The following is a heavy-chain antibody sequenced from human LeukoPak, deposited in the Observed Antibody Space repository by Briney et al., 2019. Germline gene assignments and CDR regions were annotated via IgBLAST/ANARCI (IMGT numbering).Heavy chain of an antibody. CDR2: ICGSDGSR. CDR3: AKGGSPSCYSSSGY. CDR1: GFTFSTYA. Sequence: QPGGSLRLSCAASGFTFSTYAMSWVRHAPGKGLEWVSAICGSDGSRYYADSVKGRFTISRDNSKNTLYLQMNSLRGEDTAVYYCAKGGSPSCYSSSGYWGQGTLVTVSS. V-gene: IGHV3-23*01. J-gene: IGHJ4*02. D-gene: IGHD2-2*01.